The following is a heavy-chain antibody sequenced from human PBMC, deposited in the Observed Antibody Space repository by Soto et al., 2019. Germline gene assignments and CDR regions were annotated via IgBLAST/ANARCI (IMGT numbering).Heavy chain of an antibody. V-gene: IGHV3-48*01. CDR3: ASPTYYYDSSGRPAN. J-gene: IGHJ4*02. Sequence: LQAQRKGLEWVSYISSSSSTIFYTDSVKGRFTVSRDKAKNSLYLQMNSLRAEDTAVYFCASPTYYYDSSGRPANRGQPTLLSVSS. D-gene: IGHD3-22*01. CDR2: ISSSSSTI.